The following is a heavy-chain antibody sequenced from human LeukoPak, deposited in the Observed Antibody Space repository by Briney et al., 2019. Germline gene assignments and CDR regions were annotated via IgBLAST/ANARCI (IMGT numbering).Heavy chain of an antibody. CDR2: INHSGST. V-gene: IGHV4-34*01. Sequence: SETLSLTCAVYGGSFSGYYWSWIRQPPGKGLEWIGEINHSGSTYYNASLESRVTISVDTSKNQFSLQLTSVTAADTAVYYCARGDYGSGTYLWGSWGQGILVTVSP. J-gene: IGHJ5*02. D-gene: IGHD3-10*01. CDR3: ARGDYGSGTYLWGS. CDR1: GGSFSGYY.